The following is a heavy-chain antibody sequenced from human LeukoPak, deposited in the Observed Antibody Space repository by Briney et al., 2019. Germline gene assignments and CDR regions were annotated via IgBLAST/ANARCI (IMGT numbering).Heavy chain of an antibody. J-gene: IGHJ4*02. CDR3: ARDRNSSGHRLTWQKYYFDY. Sequence: GASVKVSCKASGYTFTSYGISWVRQAPGQGLEWMGWISAYNGNTNYAQKLQGRVTMTTDTSTSTAYMELRSLRSDDTAVYYCARDRNSSGHRLTWQKYYFDYWGQGTLVTVSS. CDR1: GYTFTSYG. V-gene: IGHV1-18*01. D-gene: IGHD6-19*01. CDR2: ISAYNGNT.